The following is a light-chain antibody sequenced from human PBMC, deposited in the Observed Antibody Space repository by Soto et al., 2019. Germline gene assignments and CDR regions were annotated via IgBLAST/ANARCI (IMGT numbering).Light chain of an antibody. CDR1: QSVSSN. J-gene: IGKJ1*01. CDR3: QHYSSSSRT. CDR2: GAS. V-gene: IGKV3-15*01. Sequence: EIVMTQSPATLSVSPGERATLSCRASQSVSSNLAWYQRKPGHAPRLLIYGASTRATGIPARFSGSGSGTDFSLTISSLEPEDFAVYYCQHYSSSSRTFGQGTKVDIK.